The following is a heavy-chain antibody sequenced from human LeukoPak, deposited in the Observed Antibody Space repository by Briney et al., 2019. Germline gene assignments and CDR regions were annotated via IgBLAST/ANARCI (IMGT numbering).Heavy chain of an antibody. CDR3: AREGVGATYYYYYMDV. D-gene: IGHD1-26*01. V-gene: IGHV3-74*01. Sequence: GGSLRLSCAASGFTFSSHWMHWVRQAPGKGLVWVSRINTDGSSTSYADSVKGRFTISRDNAKNTLYLQMNSLRAEDTAVYYCAREGVGATYYYYYMDVWGKGTTVTVSS. CDR2: INTDGSST. CDR1: GFTFSSHW. J-gene: IGHJ6*03.